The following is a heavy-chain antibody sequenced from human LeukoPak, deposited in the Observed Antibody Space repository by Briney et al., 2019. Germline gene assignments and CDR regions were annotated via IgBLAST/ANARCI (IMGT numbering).Heavy chain of an antibody. D-gene: IGHD6-25*01. J-gene: IGHJ4*02. CDR1: GFTFSSYE. V-gene: IGHV3-48*03. CDR3: ARVSSDRTYSSGSYMRGYFDY. Sequence: QPGGSLRLSCAASGFTFSSYEMNWVRQSPGKGLEWVSYISSSGSTIYYADSVKGRFTISRDNAKNSLYLQMNSLRAEDTAVYYCARVSSDRTYSSGSYMRGYFDYWGQGTLVTVSS. CDR2: ISSSGSTI.